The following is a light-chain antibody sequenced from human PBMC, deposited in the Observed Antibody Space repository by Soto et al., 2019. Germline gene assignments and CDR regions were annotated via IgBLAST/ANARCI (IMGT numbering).Light chain of an antibody. V-gene: IGKV3-20*01. CDR1: QSVSSSY. J-gene: IGKJ1*01. Sequence: EIVLTQSRGTLSLSPGERATLSCRASQSVSSSYLAWYQQKPGQAPRLLIYGASSRATGIPDRFSGSGSETDFTLTISRLEPEDFVVYYCQQYGSSSWTFGQGTKVEIK. CDR3: QQYGSSSWT. CDR2: GAS.